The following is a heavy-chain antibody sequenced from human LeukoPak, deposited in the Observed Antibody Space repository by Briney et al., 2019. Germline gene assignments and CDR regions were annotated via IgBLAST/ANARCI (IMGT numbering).Heavy chain of an antibody. Sequence: ASVKVSCKASGYTFTSYGINWVRQAPGQGLEWMGWINAGNGNTKYSQEFQGRVTITRDTSASTAYMELSSLRSEDMAVYYCARTPGYSYGYTDWGQGTLVTVSS. J-gene: IGHJ4*02. V-gene: IGHV1-3*03. CDR2: INAGNGNT. CDR3: ARTPGYSYGYTD. CDR1: GYTFTSYG. D-gene: IGHD5-18*01.